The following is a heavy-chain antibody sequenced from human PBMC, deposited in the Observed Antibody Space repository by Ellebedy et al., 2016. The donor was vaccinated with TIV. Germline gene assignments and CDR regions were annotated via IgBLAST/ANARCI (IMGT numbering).Heavy chain of an antibody. J-gene: IGHJ6*02. V-gene: IGHV3-11*01. CDR2: ISSSGSTI. CDR1: GFTFSDYY. Sequence: GESLKISXAASGFTFSDYYMSWIRQAPGKGLEWVSYISSSGSTIYYADSVKGRFTISRDNAKNSLYLQMNSLRAEDTAVYYCAKQRGEGALFPPYGMDVWGQGTTVTVSS. CDR3: AKQRGEGALFPPYGMDV. D-gene: IGHD6-25*01.